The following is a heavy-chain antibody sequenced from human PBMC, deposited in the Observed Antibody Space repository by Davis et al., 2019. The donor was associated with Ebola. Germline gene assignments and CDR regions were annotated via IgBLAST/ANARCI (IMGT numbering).Heavy chain of an antibody. CDR2: ISGSGGST. D-gene: IGHD1-26*01. Sequence: GESLKISCAASGFTFSSYAMSWVRQAPGKGLEWVSAISGSGGSTYYADSVKGRFTISRDNSKNTLYLQMNSLRAEDTAVYYCAKDPLPLGGATSYWGQGTLVTVSS. V-gene: IGHV3-23*01. CDR3: AKDPLPLGGATSY. J-gene: IGHJ4*02. CDR1: GFTFSSYA.